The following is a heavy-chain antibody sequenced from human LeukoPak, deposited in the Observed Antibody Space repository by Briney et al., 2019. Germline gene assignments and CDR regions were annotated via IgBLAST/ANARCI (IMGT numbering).Heavy chain of an antibody. CDR1: GGSISSDH. Sequence: SETLSLTCTVSGGSISSDHWSWIRQPPGKGLQRIGYIYYSGSTNYNPSLKSRVTISIDTSRNQFSLKVSSVTAADTAVYYCARTFSSSWLDYWGQGTLVTVSS. D-gene: IGHD6-13*01. V-gene: IGHV4-59*01. J-gene: IGHJ4*02. CDR2: IYYSGST. CDR3: ARTFSSSWLDY.